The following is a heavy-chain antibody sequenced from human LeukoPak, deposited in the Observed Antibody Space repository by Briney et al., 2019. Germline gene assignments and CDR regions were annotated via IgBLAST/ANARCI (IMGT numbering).Heavy chain of an antibody. D-gene: IGHD6-13*01. CDR1: GGSIRSYY. Sequence: SETLSLTCTVSGGSIRSYYWSWIRQPPGKGLEWIGYIYYSGNTKYNPSLKSRVTISVDTSKNQFSLKLRSVTAADTAVYYCARTTEAHSWRTRYYDYYMDVWGKGTTVTVSS. CDR3: ARTTEAHSWRTRYYDYYMDV. CDR2: IYYSGNT. J-gene: IGHJ6*03. V-gene: IGHV4-59*01.